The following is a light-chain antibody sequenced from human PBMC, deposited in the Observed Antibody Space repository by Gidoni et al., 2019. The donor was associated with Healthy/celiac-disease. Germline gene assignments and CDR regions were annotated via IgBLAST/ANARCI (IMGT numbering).Light chain of an antibody. CDR1: QDISNY. CDR3: QQYDNPLT. Sequence: DIQMTQSPSSLSASVGDRVTITCQASQDISNYLNWYQQKPGKAPKLLIYEASNLETGVPSRFSGSGSGTDFTFTISSLQAEDIATYYCQQYDNPLTFGGGTKVEIK. CDR2: EAS. V-gene: IGKV1-33*01. J-gene: IGKJ4*01.